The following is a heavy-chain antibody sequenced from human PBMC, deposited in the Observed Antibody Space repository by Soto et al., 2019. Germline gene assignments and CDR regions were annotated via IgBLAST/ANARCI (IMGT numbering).Heavy chain of an antibody. V-gene: IGHV3-30*03. Sequence: QVQLVESGGGVVQPGRSLRLSCAASGFPFTTYGMHWVREGPGKGLEWVAVISYDGSNKYYADSVKGRFTISRDNSKNTLYLKMNSLRPEDTALYDCVGGQYYFDYRGQGTLVTVSS. CDR3: VGGQYYFDY. J-gene: IGHJ4*02. CDR2: ISYDGSNK. D-gene: IGHD3-10*01. CDR1: GFPFTTYG.